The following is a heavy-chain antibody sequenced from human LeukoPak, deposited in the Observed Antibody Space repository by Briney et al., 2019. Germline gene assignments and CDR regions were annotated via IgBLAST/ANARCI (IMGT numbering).Heavy chain of an antibody. CDR2: IYYSGST. CDR1: GGSTSSYY. V-gene: IGHV4-59*01. Sequence: SETLSLTCTVSGGSTSSYYWSWIRQPPGKGLEWIGYIYYSGSTNYNPSLKSRVTISVDTSKNQFSLKLSSVTAADTAVYYCARGWIFSDYWGQGTLVTVSS. D-gene: IGHD2-2*03. J-gene: IGHJ4*02. CDR3: ARGWIFSDY.